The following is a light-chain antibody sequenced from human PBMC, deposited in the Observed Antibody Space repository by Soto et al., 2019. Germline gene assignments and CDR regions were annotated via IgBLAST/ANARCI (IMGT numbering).Light chain of an antibody. CDR2: KGS. Sequence: QSALTQPASVSGSPGQSITISCTGTSSDVGSYNLVSWYQHHPGKAPKLMIYKGSKRPSGVSNRFSGSKSGNTASLTISGLQAEDEADYYCCSYVGSSPYVVFGGGTKLTVL. V-gene: IGLV2-23*01. J-gene: IGLJ2*01. CDR3: CSYVGSSPYVV. CDR1: SSDVGSYNL.